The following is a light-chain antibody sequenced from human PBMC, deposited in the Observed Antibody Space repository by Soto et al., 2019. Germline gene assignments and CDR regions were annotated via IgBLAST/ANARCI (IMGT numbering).Light chain of an antibody. CDR3: QQYNTYPLT. Sequence: DIQMTQSPSTLSASVGDRVTITCLAIQSISTWLAWYQQKPGKAPKLLIYKASSLESGVPSRFSGSGSGTEFTLTISSLQPDDFATYYCQQYNTYPLTFGGGTTVEIK. J-gene: IGKJ4*01. CDR1: QSISTW. V-gene: IGKV1-5*03. CDR2: KAS.